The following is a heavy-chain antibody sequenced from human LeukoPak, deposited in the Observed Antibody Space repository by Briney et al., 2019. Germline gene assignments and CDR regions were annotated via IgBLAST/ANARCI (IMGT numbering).Heavy chain of an antibody. CDR2: INHSGST. CDR1: GGSFSGYY. J-gene: IGHJ3*02. Sequence: SETLSLTCAVYGGSFSGYYWSWIRQPPGKGLEWIGEINHSGSTNYNPSLKSRVTISVDTSKNQFSLKLSSVTAADTAVYYRARGADVVVDAFDIWGQGTMVTVSS. CDR3: ARGADVVVDAFDI. D-gene: IGHD2-15*01. V-gene: IGHV4-34*01.